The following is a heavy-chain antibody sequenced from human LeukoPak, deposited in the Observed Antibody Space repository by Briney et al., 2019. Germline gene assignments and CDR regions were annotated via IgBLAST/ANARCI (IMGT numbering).Heavy chain of an antibody. D-gene: IGHD4-17*01. V-gene: IGHV1-18*01. CDR2: ISAYNGNT. J-gene: IGHJ4*02. CDR3: ARDYDDYGDYGQVGIDY. CDR1: GGTFSSYA. Sequence: ASVKVSCKASGGTFSSYAISWVRQAPGQGLEWMGWISAYNGNTNYAQKLQGRVTMTTDTSTSTAYMELRSLRSDDTAVYYCARDYDDYGDYGQVGIDYWGQGTLVTVSS.